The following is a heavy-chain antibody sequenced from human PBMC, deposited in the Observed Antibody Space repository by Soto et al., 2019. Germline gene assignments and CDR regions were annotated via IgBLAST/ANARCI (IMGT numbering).Heavy chain of an antibody. CDR3: AKDQSHACDI. J-gene: IGHJ3*02. V-gene: IGHV3-30*18. Sequence: QVHLVESGGGVVQPGRSLRLSCAVSGFTFSSYGMYWVRQTPGKGPEWVAVISDDGSSKYYADSVEGRFTISRDNSKNTLYLQMNSLRDEDTAVYYCAKDQSHACDIWVQGTMVTVSS. CDR2: ISDDGSSK. CDR1: GFTFSSYG.